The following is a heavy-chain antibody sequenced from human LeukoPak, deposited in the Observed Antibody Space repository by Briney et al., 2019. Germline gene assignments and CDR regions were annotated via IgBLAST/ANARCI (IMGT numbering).Heavy chain of an antibody. D-gene: IGHD6-13*01. J-gene: IGHJ4*02. V-gene: IGHV3-30*02. Sequence: PGGSLRLSCAASGFTFSSYGMHWVRQAPGKGLEWVAFIRYDGSNKYYADSVKGRFTISRDNSKNTLYLQMNSLRAEDTAVYYCAMDIAAAGSLDYWGQGTLVTVSS. CDR2: IRYDGSNK. CDR1: GFTFSSYG. CDR3: AMDIAAAGSLDY.